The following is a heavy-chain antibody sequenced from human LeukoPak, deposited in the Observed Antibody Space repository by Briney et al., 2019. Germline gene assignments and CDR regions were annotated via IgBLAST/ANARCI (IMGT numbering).Heavy chain of an antibody. CDR3: AKDLLRLGELSPYYFDY. Sequence: GGSLRLSCAASGFTFSSYWMSWVRQAPGEGLEWVANIKQDGSEKYYVDSVKGRFTISRDNAKNSLYLQMNSLRAEDTAVYYCAKDLLRLGELSPYYFDYWGQGTLVTVSS. J-gene: IGHJ4*02. CDR1: GFTFSSYW. CDR2: IKQDGSEK. V-gene: IGHV3-7*01. D-gene: IGHD3-16*02.